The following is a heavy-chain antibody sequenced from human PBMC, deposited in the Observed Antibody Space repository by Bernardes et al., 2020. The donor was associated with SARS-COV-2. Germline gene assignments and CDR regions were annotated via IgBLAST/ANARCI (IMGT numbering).Heavy chain of an antibody. Sequence: GGSLRLSCAASGFMFSSFVMHWVRQSPGMGLMWVSRISHDARFTSYADSVKGRFTVSRDNAKNMLYLQVDSLRAEDTAVYYCVRDDGDFGLDFWGQGILVTVSS. CDR2: ISHDARFT. CDR3: VRDDGDFGLDF. V-gene: IGHV3-74*01. J-gene: IGHJ4*02. CDR1: GFMFSSFV. D-gene: IGHD2-21*02.